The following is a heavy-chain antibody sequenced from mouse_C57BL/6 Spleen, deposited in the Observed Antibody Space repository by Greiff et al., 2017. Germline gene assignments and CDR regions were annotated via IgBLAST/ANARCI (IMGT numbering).Heavy chain of an antibody. V-gene: IGHV2-3*01. D-gene: IGHD2-3*01. Sequence: VQVVESGPGLVAPSQSLSITCTVSGFSLTSYGVSWVRQPPGKGLEWLGVLRGDGSTNYHSALISRLSISKDNYKSQVFLKLNSLQTDDTATYYCARGDCYSLFAYWGQGTLVTVSA. CDR2: LRGDGST. CDR3: ARGDCYSLFAY. J-gene: IGHJ3*01. CDR1: GFSLTSYG.